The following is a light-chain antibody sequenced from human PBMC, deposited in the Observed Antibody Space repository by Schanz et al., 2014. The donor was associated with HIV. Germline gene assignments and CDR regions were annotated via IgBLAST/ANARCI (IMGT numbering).Light chain of an antibody. V-gene: IGKV1-27*01. Sequence: DIQMTQPPSTLSASVGDRVTITCRASQAVGNYLAWYQQKPGKVPELLIYGASTLQSGVPSRFSGSGSGTDFTLTISSLQPEDFATYYCQRCDRVPHTFGGGTKVEMK. CDR3: QRCDRVPHT. CDR1: QAVGNY. J-gene: IGKJ4*01. CDR2: GAS.